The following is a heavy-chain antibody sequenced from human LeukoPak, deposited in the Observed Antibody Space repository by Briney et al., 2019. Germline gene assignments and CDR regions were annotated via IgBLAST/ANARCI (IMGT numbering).Heavy chain of an antibody. J-gene: IGHJ4*02. Sequence: SETLSLTCTVSGXSISSYYGSWLRQPPGKGLEWIGYIYYSGSTNYNPSLKSRVTISVDTSKNQVSLKLSSVTAADTAVYYCARDQLGEPYFDYWGQGTLVTVSS. CDR2: IYYSGST. CDR1: GXSISSYY. V-gene: IGHV4-59*01. D-gene: IGHD3-16*01. CDR3: ARDQLGEPYFDY.